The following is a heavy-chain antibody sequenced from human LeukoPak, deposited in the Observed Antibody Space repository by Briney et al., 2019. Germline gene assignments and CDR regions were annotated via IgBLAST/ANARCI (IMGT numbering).Heavy chain of an antibody. CDR2: IGTAGDA. V-gene: IGHV3-13*01. D-gene: IGHD1-26*01. CDR1: GFTFSSYD. CDR3: ARGRRGEGANKYYFDY. J-gene: IGHJ4*02. Sequence: PGGSLRLSCAASGFTFSSYDMHRVRQATGKGLEWVSAIGTAGDAYYPGSVKGRFTISRENAKNSLYLQMNSLRAGDTAVYYCARGRRGEGANKYYFDYWGQGTLVTVSS.